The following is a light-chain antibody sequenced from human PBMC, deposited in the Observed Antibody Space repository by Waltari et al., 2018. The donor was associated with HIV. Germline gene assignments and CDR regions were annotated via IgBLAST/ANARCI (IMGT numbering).Light chain of an antibody. V-gene: IGLV1-47*01. J-gene: IGLJ1*01. CDR2: RDN. CDR1: SFIIGRTF. CDR3: AAWDDSLRGSYV. Sequence: QSVLTQPPSASGTPGQRVTISCSGSSFIIGRTFVSWYPQLPGPAPKVLIFRDNQRPSGVPDRFSGSKSGASASLAISGLRSEDEADYYCAAWDDSLRGSYVFGPGTKVTVL.